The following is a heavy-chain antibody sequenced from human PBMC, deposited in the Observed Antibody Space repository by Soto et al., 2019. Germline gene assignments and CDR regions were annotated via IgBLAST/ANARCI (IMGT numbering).Heavy chain of an antibody. D-gene: IGHD6-13*01. CDR2: IYSGGST. Sequence: GESLKISCAASGFTVSSNYMSWVRQAPGKGLEWVSVIYSGGSTYYADSVKGRFTISRDNSKNTLYLQMNSLRAEDTAVYYCARDPGIAAAGTNAFDIWGQGTMVTVSS. CDR1: GFTVSSNY. CDR3: ARDPGIAAAGTNAFDI. V-gene: IGHV3-53*01. J-gene: IGHJ3*02.